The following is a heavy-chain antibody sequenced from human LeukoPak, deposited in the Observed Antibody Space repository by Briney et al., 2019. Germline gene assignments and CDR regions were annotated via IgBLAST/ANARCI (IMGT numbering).Heavy chain of an antibody. J-gene: IGHJ6*02. CDR2: IYHSGST. V-gene: IGHV4-30-2*01. CDR1: GGSISSGGYS. Sequence: SETLSLTCAVSGGSISSGGYSWSWIRQPPGKGLEWIGYIYHSGSTYYNPSLKSRVTISVDRSKNQFSLKLSSVTAADTAVYYCARGRGITIFGVPLYYYGMDVWGQGTTVTVSS. CDR3: ARGRGITIFGVPLYYYGMDV. D-gene: IGHD3-3*01.